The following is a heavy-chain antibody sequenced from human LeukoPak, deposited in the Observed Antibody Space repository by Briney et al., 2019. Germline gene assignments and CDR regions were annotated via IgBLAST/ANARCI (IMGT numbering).Heavy chain of an antibody. CDR2: INHSGST. D-gene: IGHD4-17*01. CDR1: GGSFSGYY. J-gene: IGHJ4*02. V-gene: IGHV4-34*01. Sequence: PSETLSLTCAVYGGSFSGYYWSWIRQPPGKGLEWIGEINHSGSTNYNPSLKSRVTISVDTSKNQFSLKLSSVTAADTAVYYCARGGSDYGDYLGGAIFDYWGQGTLVTVSS. CDR3: ARGGSDYGDYLGGAIFDY.